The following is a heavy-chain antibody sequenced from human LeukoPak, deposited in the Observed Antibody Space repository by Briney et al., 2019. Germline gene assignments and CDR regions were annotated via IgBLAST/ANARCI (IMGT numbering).Heavy chain of an antibody. V-gene: IGHV4-59*01. CDR2: IYYSGST. D-gene: IGHD2-15*01. CDR1: GGSISSYY. Sequence: PSETLSLTCTVSGGSISSYYWSWIRQPPGKGLEWIWYIYYSGSTNYNPSLKSRVTISVDTSKNQFSLKLSSVTAADTAVYYCARAVVAATSYYFDYWGQGTLVTVSS. CDR3: ARAVVAATSYYFDY. J-gene: IGHJ4*02.